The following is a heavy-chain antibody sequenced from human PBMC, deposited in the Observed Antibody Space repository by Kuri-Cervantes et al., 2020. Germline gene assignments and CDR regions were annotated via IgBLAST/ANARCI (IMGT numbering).Heavy chain of an antibody. CDR3: ARALRSRGFDY. Sequence: SCAISGDSVSNKSVAWNWIGQSPSRGLEWLGRTYYRSKWYNDYAVSVKSRITINPDTSKNLFSLQLNSVTPEDTAIYYCARALRSRGFDYWGQGTLVTVSS. CDR1: GDSVSNKSVA. CDR2: TYYRSKWYN. D-gene: IGHD6-25*01. V-gene: IGHV6-1*01. J-gene: IGHJ4*02.